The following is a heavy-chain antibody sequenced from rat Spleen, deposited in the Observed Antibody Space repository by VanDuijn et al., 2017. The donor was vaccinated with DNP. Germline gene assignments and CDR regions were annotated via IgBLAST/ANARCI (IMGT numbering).Heavy chain of an antibody. D-gene: IGHD1-11*01. CDR2: ISSGGST. CDR3: ARNYGLMDA. J-gene: IGHJ4*01. V-gene: IGHV2-6*01. CDR1: GFSLDTYT. Sequence: QVQLKESGPGLVQPSQTLSLTCTVSGFSLDTYTVSWVRQPPGKGLEWIAAISSGGSTYYNSPLKSRLTISRDTSKSQVFLKMNSLQTEDTAMYFCARNYGLMDAWGQGTSVTVSS.